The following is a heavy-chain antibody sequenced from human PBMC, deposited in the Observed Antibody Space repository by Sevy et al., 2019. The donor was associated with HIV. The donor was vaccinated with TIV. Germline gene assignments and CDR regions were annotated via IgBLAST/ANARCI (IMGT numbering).Heavy chain of an antibody. V-gene: IGHV3-23*01. D-gene: IGHD5-18*01. CDR1: GFTFSSYA. J-gene: IGHJ6*02. CDR3: AKDREYSYGPAAVYGMDV. Sequence: GGSLRLSCAASGFTFSSYAMSWVRQAPGKGLEWVSAISGSGGSTYYADSVKGRFTISRDNSKNTLYLQMNSLRAEDTAVYYCAKDREYSYGPAAVYGMDVWGQGPTVTVSS. CDR2: ISGSGGST.